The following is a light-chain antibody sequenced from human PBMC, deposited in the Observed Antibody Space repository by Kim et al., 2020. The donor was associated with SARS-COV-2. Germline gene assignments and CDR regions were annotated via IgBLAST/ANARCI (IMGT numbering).Light chain of an antibody. V-gene: IGKV2D-29*01. J-gene: IGKJ1*01. CDR1: KSLLHSDGKTY. CDR2: EVS. CDR3: MQSLKIPRT. Sequence: DIVMTQTPLSLSVTPGQPASMSCRSSKSLLHSDGKTYVSWYFQKPGQPPQLLMYEVSNRVSGVPDRFSGSGSGTDFTLEISRAEPEDVGIYHCMQSLKIPRTFGQGTKVDIK.